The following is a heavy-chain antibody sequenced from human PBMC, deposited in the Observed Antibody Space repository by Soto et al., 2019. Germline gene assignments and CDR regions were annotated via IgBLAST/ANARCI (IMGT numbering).Heavy chain of an antibody. CDR1: GGSFSGYY. CDR3: ASYEYRSSLYGMDV. D-gene: IGHD6-6*01. J-gene: IGHJ6*02. CDR2: INHSGST. Sequence: SDTLSLTCAVYGGSFSGYYWSWIRQPPGKGLEWIGEINHSGSTNYNPSLKSRVTISVDTSKNQFSLKLSSVTAADTAVYYCASYEYRSSLYGMDVWGQGTTVTVSS. V-gene: IGHV4-34*01.